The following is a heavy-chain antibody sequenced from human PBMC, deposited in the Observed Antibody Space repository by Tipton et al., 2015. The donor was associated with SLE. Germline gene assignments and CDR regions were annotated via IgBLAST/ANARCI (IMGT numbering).Heavy chain of an antibody. D-gene: IGHD6-19*01. CDR1: GVSLSPYY. CDR3: ARGAIAVAGAGWFDP. V-gene: IGHV4-34*01. J-gene: IGHJ5*02. CDR2: IKHSGST. Sequence: TLSLTCTVSGVSLSPYYWSWIRQSPGKGLEWIAEIKHSGSTNYDPTLRSRVTISVDTSKRQISLNLSSMTAADTGVYYCARGAIAVAGAGWFDPWGQGTRVTVSS.